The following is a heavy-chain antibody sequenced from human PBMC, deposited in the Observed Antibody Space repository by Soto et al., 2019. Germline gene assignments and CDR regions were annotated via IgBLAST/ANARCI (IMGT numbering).Heavy chain of an antibody. CDR3: ATGPSYSSSSGHFDY. CDR1: GYIFTDYY. Sequence: ASVKVSCKASGYIFTDYYMHWVRQAPGQELGWMGRINPNSGGTNYAQKFQGRVTMTEDTSTSTAYMELSSLRSEDTAVYYCATGPSYSSSSGHFDYWGQGTLVTVS. J-gene: IGHJ4*02. D-gene: IGHD6-6*01. CDR2: INPNSGGT. V-gene: IGHV1-2*06.